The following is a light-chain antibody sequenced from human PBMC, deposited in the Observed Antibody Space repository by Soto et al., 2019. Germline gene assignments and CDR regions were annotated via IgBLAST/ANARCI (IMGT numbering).Light chain of an antibody. V-gene: IGKV1-5*03. CDR2: KAS. CDR3: QHYNSYSEA. CDR1: QSISSW. J-gene: IGKJ1*01. Sequence: IQLTQSPSTLSASVGDRVPLTCRASQSISSWLAWYQQKPGKAPKLLIYKASTLKSGVPSRFSGSGSGTEFTLTISSLQPDDFATYYCQHYNSYSEAFGQGTKVDIK.